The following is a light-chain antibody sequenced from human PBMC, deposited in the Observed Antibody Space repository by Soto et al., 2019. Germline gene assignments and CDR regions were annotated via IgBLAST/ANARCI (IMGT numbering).Light chain of an antibody. J-gene: IGKJ4*01. CDR1: QSVSNNY. V-gene: IGKV3-20*01. CDR3: QQFSSYPLN. CDR2: GAS. Sequence: EIVLTQSRGTLSLSPGERTTLSYMASQSVSNNYLAWYQQKPGQAPRLLIYGASNRATGIPDRFSGSGSGTDFTLTISRLEPEDFAVYYCQQFSSYPLNCGGGTKVDIK.